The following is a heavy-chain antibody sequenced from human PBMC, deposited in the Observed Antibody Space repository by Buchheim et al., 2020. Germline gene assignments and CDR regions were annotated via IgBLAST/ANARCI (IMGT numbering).Heavy chain of an antibody. CDR2: IWYDGSNK. Sequence: QVQLVESGGGVVQPGRSLRLSCAASGFTFSSYGMHWVRQAPGKGLEWVAVIWYDGSNKYYADSVKGRFTISSDNSKNTPYLQMNSLRAEDTAVYYCARDSDRVVVVAATLAYWGQGTL. CDR3: ARDSDRVVVVAATLAY. V-gene: IGHV3-33*01. J-gene: IGHJ4*02. CDR1: GFTFSSYG. D-gene: IGHD2-15*01.